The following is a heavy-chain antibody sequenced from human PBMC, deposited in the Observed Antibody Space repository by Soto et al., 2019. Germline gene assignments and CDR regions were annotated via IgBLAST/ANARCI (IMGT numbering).Heavy chain of an antibody. CDR3: AREAAAKSSNYFDY. V-gene: IGHV4-4*02. J-gene: IGHJ4*02. D-gene: IGHD6-13*01. CDR1: GGSISSSNW. CDR2: IYHSGST. Sequence: SETLSLTCAVSGGSISSSNWWSWVRQPPGKGLEWIGEIYHSGSTNYNPSLKSRVTISVDKSKNQFSLKLSSVTAADTAVYYCAREAAAKSSNYFDYWGQGTLVTVSS.